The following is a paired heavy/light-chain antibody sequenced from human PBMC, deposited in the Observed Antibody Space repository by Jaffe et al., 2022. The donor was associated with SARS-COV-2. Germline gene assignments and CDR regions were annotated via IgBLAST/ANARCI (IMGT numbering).Heavy chain of an antibody. D-gene: IGHD6-19*01. V-gene: IGHV1-3*01. CDR1: GYTFTSYA. Sequence: QVQLVQSGAEVKKPGASVKVSCKASGYTFTSYAMHWVRQAPGQRLEWMGWINAGNGNTKYSQNFQGRVTITRDTSASTAYMELSSLRSEDTAVYYCARHPTGRAVAGTGYYYGMDVWGQGTTVTVSS. CDR2: INAGNGNT. J-gene: IGHJ6*02. CDR3: ARHPTGRAVAGTGYYYGMDV.
Light chain of an antibody. CDR1: SSDVGSYNR. Sequence: QSALTQPPSVSGSPGQSVTISCTGTSSDVGSYNRVSWYQQPPGTAPKLMIYEVSNRPSGVPDRFSGSKSGNTASLTISGLQAEDEADYYCSSYTSSSTWVFGGGTKLTVL. CDR2: EVS. V-gene: IGLV2-18*02. J-gene: IGLJ3*02. CDR3: SSYTSSSTWV.